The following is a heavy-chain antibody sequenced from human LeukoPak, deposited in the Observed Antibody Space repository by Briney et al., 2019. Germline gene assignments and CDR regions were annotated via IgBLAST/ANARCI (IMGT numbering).Heavy chain of an antibody. J-gene: IGHJ3*02. D-gene: IGHD5-24*01. V-gene: IGHV4-39*07. Sequence: PSETLSLTCTVSGGSISSSSYYWGWIRQPPGKGLEWIGSIYYSGSTYYNPSLKSRVTISVDTSKNQFSLKLSSVTAADTAVYYCARWGATLIASTDAFDIWGQGTMVAVSS. CDR3: ARWGATLIASTDAFDI. CDR1: GGSISSSSYY. CDR2: IYYSGST.